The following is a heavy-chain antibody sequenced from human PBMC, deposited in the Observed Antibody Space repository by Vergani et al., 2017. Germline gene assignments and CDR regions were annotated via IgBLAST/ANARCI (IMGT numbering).Heavy chain of an antibody. J-gene: IGHJ5*02. V-gene: IGHV3-33*01. CDR3: ARDLKAARRNGFDP. D-gene: IGHD6-13*01. Sequence: VQLVESGGGVVQPGRSLRLSCAASGFTFSSYGMHWVRQAPGTGLEWVAVIWYDGSNKYYADSVKGRFTIARDNSKNTLYLQMNSLRAEDTAVYYCARDLKAARRNGFDPWGQGTLVTVSS. CDR1: GFTFSSYG. CDR2: IWYDGSNK.